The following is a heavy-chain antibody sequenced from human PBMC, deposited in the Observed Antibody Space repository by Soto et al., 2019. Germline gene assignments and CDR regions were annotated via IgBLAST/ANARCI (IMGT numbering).Heavy chain of an antibody. Sequence: GGSLRLSCAASGFTFSYYWMHWVRQAPGQGLVWVSRIHSDGSSTTYADSVKGRFTISRDNAKNTLYLQMDSLRAEDTAVYYCARGDRGAFDLSGQGTMVTVSS. J-gene: IGHJ3*01. V-gene: IGHV3-74*01. CDR1: GFTFSYYW. CDR2: IHSDGSST. D-gene: IGHD2-21*02. CDR3: ARGDRGAFDL.